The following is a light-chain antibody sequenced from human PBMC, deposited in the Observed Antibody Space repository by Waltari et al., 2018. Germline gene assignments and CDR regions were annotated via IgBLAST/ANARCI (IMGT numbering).Light chain of an antibody. CDR3: TSYTTTNTVV. Sequence: QSALTQPASVSGSPGQSITISCTGTSSDLGGYNYVSWYQQHPGKAPKLMIYDVAKWPSGVSNRFSGSKSGNTASLTISGLQAEDEADYYCTSYTTTNTVVFGGGTKVTVL. CDR2: DVA. V-gene: IGLV2-14*01. J-gene: IGLJ2*01. CDR1: SSDLGGYNY.